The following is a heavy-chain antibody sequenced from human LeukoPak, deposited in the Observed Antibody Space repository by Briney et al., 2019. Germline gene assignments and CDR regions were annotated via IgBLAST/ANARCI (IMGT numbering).Heavy chain of an antibody. V-gene: IGHV4-59*01. D-gene: IGHD3-9*01. J-gene: IGHJ4*02. CDR1: GGSFSGYY. CDR2: ISNSGTT. CDR3: ARGALTGPFYFDY. Sequence: PSETLSLTCAVYGGSFSGYYWSWIRQPPGKGLEWIGYISNSGTTNYNPSLKSRVTISVDTSKNQFSLKVTSVTAADTAVYYCARGALTGPFYFDYWGQGTLVTVSS.